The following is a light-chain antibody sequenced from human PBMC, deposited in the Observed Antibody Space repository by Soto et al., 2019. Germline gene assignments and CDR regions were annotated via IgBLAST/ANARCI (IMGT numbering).Light chain of an antibody. CDR2: YIS. CDR1: QSAGNF. V-gene: IGKV3D-15*01. CDR3: QQHNQWPIT. Sequence: ELVMTQSPATLSVSPEATASLSCRASQSAGNFLAWYQQKPGQAPRLLIYYISTRATGIPARFSGSGSGTEFTLTINSLQSEDAAVYYGQQHNQWPITFGQGTRLDIK. J-gene: IGKJ5*01.